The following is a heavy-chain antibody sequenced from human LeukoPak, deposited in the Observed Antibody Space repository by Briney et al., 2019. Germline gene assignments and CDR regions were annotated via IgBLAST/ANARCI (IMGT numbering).Heavy chain of an antibody. CDR3: VRRQWELQYFDL. CDR1: GGSISSYY. J-gene: IGHJ2*01. V-gene: IGHV4-59*01. Sequence: EPSETLSLTCTVSGGSISSYYWSWIRQPPGKGLEWIGDIYYTGRTNYNPSLKSRVSISVDTSKNQFSLKLNSVTAADTAVYYCVRRQWELQYFDLWGRGTLVAVSS. D-gene: IGHD1-26*01. CDR2: IYYTGRT.